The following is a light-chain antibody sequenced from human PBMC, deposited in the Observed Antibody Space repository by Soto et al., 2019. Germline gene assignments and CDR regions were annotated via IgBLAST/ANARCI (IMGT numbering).Light chain of an antibody. Sequence: PTKAPALPVAPAQTARFTCAGNNIVSKSVDWYQQKPGQAPELVVYEDRDRPSEIPERFSGSNSGNTATMTISRVEAWDEVDYHCHAWDNVSDHPYVFATGTKVTVL. CDR1: NIVSKS. CDR2: EDR. J-gene: IGLJ1*01. CDR3: HAWDNVSDHPYV. V-gene: IGLV3-21*02.